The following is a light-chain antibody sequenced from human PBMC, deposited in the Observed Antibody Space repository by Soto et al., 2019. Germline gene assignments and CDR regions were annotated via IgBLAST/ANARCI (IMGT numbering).Light chain of an antibody. Sequence: QSVLTQPPSASGTPGQRVSISCSGSGSNIGSNTVHWYQQLPGTAPKLLLYTNNRRPSGVPDRFSGSKSGTSASLGISGLQSEDEADYYCATWDDSLNGPVFGGGTKLTVL. V-gene: IGLV1-44*01. CDR2: TNN. CDR3: ATWDDSLNGPV. CDR1: GSNIGSNT. J-gene: IGLJ3*02.